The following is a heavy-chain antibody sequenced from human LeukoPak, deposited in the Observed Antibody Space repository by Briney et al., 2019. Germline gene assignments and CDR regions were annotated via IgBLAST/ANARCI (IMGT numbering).Heavy chain of an antibody. V-gene: IGHV1-18*01. CDR2: ISAYNGST. CDR3: ARDPIKFGELPADV. Sequence: GASVKVSCKASGYTFTSYGISWVRQAPGQGLEWMGWISAYNGSTNYAQKLQGRVTMTTDTSTSTAYMELRSLRSDDTAVYYCARDPIKFGELPADVWGQGTTVTVSS. J-gene: IGHJ6*02. D-gene: IGHD3-10*01. CDR1: GYTFTSYG.